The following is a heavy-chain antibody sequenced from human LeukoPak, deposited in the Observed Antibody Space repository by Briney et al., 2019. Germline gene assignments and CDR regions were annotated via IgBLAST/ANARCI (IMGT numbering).Heavy chain of an antibody. V-gene: IGHV4-59*01. CDR1: GGSISSYY. J-gene: IGHJ5*02. CDR3: ARVDYSSSWYWFDP. Sequence: SETLSLTCTVSGGSISSYYWSWIRQPPGKGLEWIGYIYYSGSTNYNPSLKCRVTISVDTSKNQFSLKLSSVTAADTAVYYCARVDYSSSWYWFDPWGQGTLVTVSS. D-gene: IGHD6-13*01. CDR2: IYYSGST.